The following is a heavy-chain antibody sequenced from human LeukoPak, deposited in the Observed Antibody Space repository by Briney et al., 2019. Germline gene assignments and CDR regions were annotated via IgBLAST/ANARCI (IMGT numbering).Heavy chain of an antibody. J-gene: IGHJ4*02. V-gene: IGHV4-39*01. CDR2: ISYSGST. Sequence: SETLSLTCTVSGGSISSSSNYWGWIRQPPGKGLDWIGTISYSGSTYYNPSLKTRVTISVDTSKNQFSLKLTSVTAADTAMYYCARLTPYSGSPLGDYWGQGTLVTVSS. CDR3: ARLTPYSGSPLGDY. D-gene: IGHD1-26*01. CDR1: GGSISSSSNY.